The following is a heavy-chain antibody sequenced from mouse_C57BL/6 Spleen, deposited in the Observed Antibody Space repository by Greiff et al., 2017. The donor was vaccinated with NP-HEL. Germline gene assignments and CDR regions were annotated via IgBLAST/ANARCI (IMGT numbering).Heavy chain of an antibody. Sequence: QVQLQQSGAELVRPGASVTLSCKASGYTFTDYEMHWVKQTPVHGLEWIGAIDPETGGTAYNQKFKGKAILTADKSSSTAYMELRSLTSEDSAVYYCTRYYSNSWLAYWGQGTLVTVSA. CDR2: IDPETGGT. CDR1: GYTFTDYE. J-gene: IGHJ3*01. D-gene: IGHD2-5*01. V-gene: IGHV1-15*01. CDR3: TRYYSNSWLAY.